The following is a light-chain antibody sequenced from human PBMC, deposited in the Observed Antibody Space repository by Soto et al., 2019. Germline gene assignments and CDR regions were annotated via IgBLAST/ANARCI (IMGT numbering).Light chain of an antibody. Sequence: EIVLTQSPGTLSLSPGERATLSCRASQSVSYYLAWYQHKPGQAPSLLMYGASRRATGIPERFSGSESGTDFTLTISRLEPEDFAVYYCQQYGSSPRTFGQGTKVDIK. V-gene: IGKV3-20*01. CDR3: QQYGSSPRT. J-gene: IGKJ1*01. CDR1: QSVSYY. CDR2: GAS.